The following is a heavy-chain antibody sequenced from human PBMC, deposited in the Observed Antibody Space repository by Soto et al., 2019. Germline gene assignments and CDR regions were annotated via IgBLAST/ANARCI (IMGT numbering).Heavy chain of an antibody. CDR2: ITYDGSNK. CDR1: GFTFSSYA. V-gene: IGHV3-30-3*01. J-gene: IGHJ4*02. D-gene: IGHD6-19*01. CDR3: AREDGGYSSGSPSD. Sequence: QVQLVESGGGVVQPGRSLRLSSAASGFTFSSYAMHWVRQAPGKGLEWVTTITYDGSNKYYADSVKGRFTISRDNSKNTLYLQMNSLRPEDTAVYYCAREDGGYSSGSPSDWGQGTLVTVSS.